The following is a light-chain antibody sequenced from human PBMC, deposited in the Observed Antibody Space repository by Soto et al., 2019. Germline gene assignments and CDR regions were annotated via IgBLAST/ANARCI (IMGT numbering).Light chain of an antibody. V-gene: IGLV1-44*01. CDR2: SNN. Sequence: QPVLTQPPSASGTPGQRVTISCSGSSSNIGSNTVNWYQQLPGTAPKLLIYSNNQRPSGVPDRFSGSKSGTSASLAISGLQSEDEADYYCAAWDDSLQGYVFGTGTKLTVL. CDR3: AAWDDSLQGYV. CDR1: SSNIGSNT. J-gene: IGLJ1*01.